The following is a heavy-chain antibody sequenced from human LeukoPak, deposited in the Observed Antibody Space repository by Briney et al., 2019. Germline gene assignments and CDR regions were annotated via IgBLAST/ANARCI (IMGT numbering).Heavy chain of an antibody. CDR1: GYTFINYG. V-gene: IGHV1-46*01. Sequence: GASVKVSCKASGYTFINYGITWVRQAPGQGLKWMGIINPSGSSTSYAQKFQGRVTMTRDMSTSTVYMELSSLRSEDTAVYYCARDQGNYYYYYMDVWGKGTTVTVSS. J-gene: IGHJ6*03. CDR2: INPSGSST. CDR3: ARDQGNYYYYYMDV.